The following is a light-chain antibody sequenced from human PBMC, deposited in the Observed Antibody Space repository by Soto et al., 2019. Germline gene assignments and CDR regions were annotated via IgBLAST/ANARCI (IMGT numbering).Light chain of an antibody. Sequence: IEMTQSPSTLSGSVGDRVTLTCRASQNISSWLAWYQQQTGKAPKLLIYKASTLKSGVPSRFSGRGSGTECTLTISRLQTDDVATYSCQHYNSYSEAFGQGTKVDI. CDR3: QHYNSYSEA. CDR1: QNISSW. CDR2: KAS. J-gene: IGKJ1*01. V-gene: IGKV1-5*03.